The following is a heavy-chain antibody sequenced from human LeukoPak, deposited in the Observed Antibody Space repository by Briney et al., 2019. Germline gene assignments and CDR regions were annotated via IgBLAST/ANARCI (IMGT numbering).Heavy chain of an antibody. V-gene: IGHV1-2*02. J-gene: IGHJ6*02. D-gene: IGHD5-12*01. Sequence: ASVKVSCKASGYTFTGYYMHWVRQAPGQGLEWMGWINPNSGGTNYAQKFQGRVTMTRDTSISTAYMELSRLRSDDTAVYYCARFSGYDGGHYYYYYGMDVWGQGTTVTVSS. CDR3: ARFSGYDGGHYYYYYGMDV. CDR1: GYTFTGYY. CDR2: INPNSGGT.